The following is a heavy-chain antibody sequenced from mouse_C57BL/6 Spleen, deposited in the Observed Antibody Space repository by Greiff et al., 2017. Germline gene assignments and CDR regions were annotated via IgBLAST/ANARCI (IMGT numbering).Heavy chain of an antibody. CDR2: IYPGDGDT. CDR1: GYAFSSYW. Sequence: VQLQQPGAELVKPGASVKISCKASGYAFSSYWMNWVKQRPGKGLEWIGQIYPGDGDTNYNGKFKGKATLTADKSSSTADMQLSSLTSEDSSVYFCARDDCGSSSWFAYWGQGTLVTVSA. V-gene: IGHV1-80*01. J-gene: IGHJ3*01. D-gene: IGHD1-1*01. CDR3: ARDDCGSSSWFAY.